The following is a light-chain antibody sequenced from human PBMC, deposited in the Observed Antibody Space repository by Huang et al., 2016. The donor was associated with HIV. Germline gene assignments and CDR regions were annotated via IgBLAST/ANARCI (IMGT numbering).Light chain of an antibody. J-gene: IGKJ4*01. V-gene: IGKV3-11*01. CDR1: QSVGNY. Sequence: IVLTQSPATLSWYPGERVTLSCRASQSVGNYIAWYQQHPGQSPKLLIYDTSTRATGTPVRFSGSGSGTDFTLTISSLESEDFAVYYCQQRSSGVTFGGGTEV. CDR3: QQRSSGVT. CDR2: DTS.